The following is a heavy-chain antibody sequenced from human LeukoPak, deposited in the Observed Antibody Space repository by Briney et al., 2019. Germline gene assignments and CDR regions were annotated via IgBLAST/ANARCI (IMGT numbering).Heavy chain of an antibody. CDR1: GFTFSDYY. Sequence: PGGSLRLSCAASGFTFSDYYMSWIRQAPGKGLEWVSSISSSSSYIYYADSVKGRFTISRDNAKNSIYLQMDSLRAEDTAVYYCTSRGDFWSGYWAMNVWGQGTTVIVSS. V-gene: IGHV3-11*06. D-gene: IGHD3-3*01. CDR3: TSRGDFWSGYWAMNV. CDR2: ISSSSSYI. J-gene: IGHJ6*02.